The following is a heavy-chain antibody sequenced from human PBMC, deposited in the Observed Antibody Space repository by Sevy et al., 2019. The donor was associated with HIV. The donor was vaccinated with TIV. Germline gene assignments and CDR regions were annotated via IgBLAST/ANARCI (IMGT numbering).Heavy chain of an antibody. D-gene: IGHD4-4*01. CDR3: VAVDYSDYVVY. V-gene: IGHV3-64D*06. Sequence: GGSLRLSCSASGFTFSSYAMHWVRQAPGKGLEYVSAIRSNGGSTYYADSVKGRFTISRDNSKNTLYLQMSSLRAEDTAVYYCVAVDYSDYVVYWGQGTLVTVSS. CDR2: IRSNGGST. CDR1: GFTFSSYA. J-gene: IGHJ4*02.